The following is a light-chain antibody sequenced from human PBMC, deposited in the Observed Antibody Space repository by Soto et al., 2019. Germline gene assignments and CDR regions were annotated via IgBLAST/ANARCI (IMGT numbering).Light chain of an antibody. CDR2: DNN. CDR1: SSNIGNNF. J-gene: IGLJ1*01. Sequence: QSVLTQPPSVSAAPGQKVTISCSGSSSNIGNNFVTWYQQLPVTAPKLLIYDNNKRPSGIPDRFSGSQSGTSATLGITVLQTVDEAVYYCGSWDSSLTYVFGTGTKLTVL. CDR3: GSWDSSLTYV. V-gene: IGLV1-51*01.